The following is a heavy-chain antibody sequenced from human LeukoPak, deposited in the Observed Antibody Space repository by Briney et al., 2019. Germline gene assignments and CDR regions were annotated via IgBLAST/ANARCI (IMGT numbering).Heavy chain of an antibody. CDR1: GFTFSDYY. CDR2: ISSSGSTI. J-gene: IGHJ4*02. V-gene: IGHV3-11*01. CDR3: ARRRDYFDY. Sequence: GGSLRLSCAASGFTFSDYYMSWIRQAPGKGLEWVSYISSSGSTIYYTDSVRGRFTISRDNAKNSLFLEVNSLRAEDTAVYYCARRRDYFDYWGQGTLVTVSS.